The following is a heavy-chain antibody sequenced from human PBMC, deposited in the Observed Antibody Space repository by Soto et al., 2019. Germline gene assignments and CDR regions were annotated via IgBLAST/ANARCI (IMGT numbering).Heavy chain of an antibody. CDR3: VKDKKYDILSAWDALDI. V-gene: IGHV3-23*01. CDR1: RFTFSNYA. D-gene: IGHD3-9*01. CDR2: ISGGGGGT. J-gene: IGHJ3*02. Sequence: SGGSLRLSCAASRFTFSNYAMTWVRQAPGKGLEWVAAISGGGGGTYYADPVKGRFTISRDNSKNTLHLQMNNLRAEDTATYYCVKDKKYDILSAWDALDIWG.